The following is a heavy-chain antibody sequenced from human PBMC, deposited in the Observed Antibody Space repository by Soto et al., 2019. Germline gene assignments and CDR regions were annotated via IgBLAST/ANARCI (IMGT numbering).Heavy chain of an antibody. CDR3: ARDRAYYDFWSGYYSNYYYYGMDV. V-gene: IGHV3-30-3*01. J-gene: IGHJ6*02. D-gene: IGHD3-3*01. Sequence: PGGSLRLSCAASGFTFSSYAMHWVRQAPGKGLEWVAVISYDGSNKYYADSVKGRFTISRDNSKNTLYLQMNSLRAEDTAVYYCARDRAYYDFWSGYYSNYYYYGMDVWGQGTTVTVSS. CDR1: GFTFSSYA. CDR2: ISYDGSNK.